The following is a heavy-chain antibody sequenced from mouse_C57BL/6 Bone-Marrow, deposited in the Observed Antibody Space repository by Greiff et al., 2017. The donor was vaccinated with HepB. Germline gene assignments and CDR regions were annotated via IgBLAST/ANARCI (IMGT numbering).Heavy chain of an antibody. D-gene: IGHD1-1*01. CDR3: ARSRYYGSSYNAMDY. J-gene: IGHJ4*01. V-gene: IGHV1-80*01. CDR2: IYPGDGDT. CDR1: GYAFSSYW. Sequence: QVQLQQSGAELVKPGASVKISCKASGYAFSSYWMNWVKQRPGKGLEWIGQIYPGDGDTNYNGKLKGKATLTADKSSSTADMQLSSLTSEDSAVYFCARSRYYGSSYNAMDYWGQGTSVTVSS.